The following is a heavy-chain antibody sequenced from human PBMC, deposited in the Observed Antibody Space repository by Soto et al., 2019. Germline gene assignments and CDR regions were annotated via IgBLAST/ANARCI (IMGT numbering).Heavy chain of an antibody. D-gene: IGHD3-22*01. CDR1: GYSFTSYW. J-gene: IGHJ6*02. CDR3: ARQSYYDSSGYYVWGLNYYYYYGMDV. V-gene: IGHV5-51*01. CDR2: IYPGDSDT. Sequence: PGESLKISCKGSGYSFTSYWIGWVRQMPGKGLEWMGIIYPGDSDTRYSPSFQGQVTISADKSISTAYLQWSSLKASDTAMYYCARQSYYDSSGYYVWGLNYYYYYGMDVWGQGTTVTVSS.